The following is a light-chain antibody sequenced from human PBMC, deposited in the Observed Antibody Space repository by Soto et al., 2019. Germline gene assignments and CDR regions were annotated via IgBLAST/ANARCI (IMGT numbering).Light chain of an antibody. CDR3: QQGNSLPIT. V-gene: IGKV1-39*01. CDR2: AAS. CDR1: QSISSY. Sequence: DIQMTQSPSSLSASVGDRVTITCRASQSISSYLNWYQQKPGKAPKLLIYAASSLQSGVPSRFSGSGSGTDFTLTISSLQPEDFATYFCQQGNSLPITFGPGTRLEIK. J-gene: IGKJ5*01.